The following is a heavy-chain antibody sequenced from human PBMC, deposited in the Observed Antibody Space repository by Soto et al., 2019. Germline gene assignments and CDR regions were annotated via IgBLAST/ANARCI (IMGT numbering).Heavy chain of an antibody. D-gene: IGHD3-22*01. J-gene: IGHJ3*02. CDR3: ARVSSYYYDSSGYLDI. CDR1: GGSISSYY. Sequence: SETLSLTCTVSGGSISSYYWSWLRQPPGTGLEWIGYIYYSGSTNYNPSLKSGVTISVDTSKNQFSLKLSSVTAADTAVYYCARVSSYYYDSSGYLDIWGQGTMVTVSS. V-gene: IGHV4-59*01. CDR2: IYYSGST.